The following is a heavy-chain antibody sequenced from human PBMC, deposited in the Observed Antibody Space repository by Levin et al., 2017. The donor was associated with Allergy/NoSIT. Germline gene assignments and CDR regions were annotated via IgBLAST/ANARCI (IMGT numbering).Heavy chain of an antibody. J-gene: IGHJ4*02. CDR2: ISSSSSHI. CDR3: ARSNFGVTTRNLNY. Sequence: LSLTCAASGFTLSGSSMNWIRQAPGKGLEWVSTISSSSSHIFYTDSLKGRFTTSRDNTKNSLYLQVDSLRAEDTAVYFCARSNFGVTTRNLNYWGQGTLVTVSS. D-gene: IGHD3-3*01. V-gene: IGHV3-21*01. CDR1: GFTLSGSS.